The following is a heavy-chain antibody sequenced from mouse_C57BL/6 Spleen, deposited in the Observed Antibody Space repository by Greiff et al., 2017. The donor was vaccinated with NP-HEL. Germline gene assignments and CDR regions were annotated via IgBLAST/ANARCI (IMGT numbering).Heavy chain of an antibody. CDR2: IDPENGDT. CDR3: TTTGADG. J-gene: IGHJ2*01. Sequence: EVQLQQSGAELVRPGASVKLSCTASGFNIKDDYMHWVKQRPEQGLEWIGWIDPENGDTEYASKFQGKATITADTSSNTAYLQLSSLTSEDTAVYYCTTTGADGWGQGTTLTVSS. V-gene: IGHV14-4*01. CDR1: GFNIKDDY.